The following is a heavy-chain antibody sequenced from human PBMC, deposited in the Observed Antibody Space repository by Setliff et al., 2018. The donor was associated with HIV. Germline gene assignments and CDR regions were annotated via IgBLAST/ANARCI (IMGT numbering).Heavy chain of an antibody. CDR1: RGTFSSYG. CDR3: ARDPLRRGDGMDV. V-gene: IGHV1-18*04. Sequence: ASVKVSCKASRGTFSSYGFNWVRQAPGQGLEWMGGIIPILGHTKSAQTFQGRVTMTIDTSTNSAYMELRSLRSDDTAVYYCARDPLRRGDGMDVWGQGTTVTVSS. D-gene: IGHD1-26*01. J-gene: IGHJ6*02. CDR2: IIPILGHT.